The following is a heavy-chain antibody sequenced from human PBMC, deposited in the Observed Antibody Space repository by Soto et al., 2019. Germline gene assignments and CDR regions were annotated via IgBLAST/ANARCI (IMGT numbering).Heavy chain of an antibody. V-gene: IGHV3-21*01. CDR3: ARHLNLDFWTPDY. J-gene: IGHJ4*02. CDR1: GFTCSSYS. CDR2: ISSSSSYI. D-gene: IGHD3-3*01. Sequence: GGSLRLSCAASGFTCSSYSMNWVRQAPGKGLEWVSSISSSSSYIYYADSVKGRFTISRDNAKNSLFLQMNSLRAEDTAVYYCARHLNLDFWTPDYWGQGTLVTVSS.